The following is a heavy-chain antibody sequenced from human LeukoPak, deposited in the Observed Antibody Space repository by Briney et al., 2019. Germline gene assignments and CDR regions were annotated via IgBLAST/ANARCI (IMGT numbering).Heavy chain of an antibody. D-gene: IGHD6-19*01. Sequence: ASVKVSCKASGYTFTSYGISWVRQAPGQGLEWMGWISAYNGNTHYAQKLQGRVTMTTDTSTSTAYMELRSLRSDDTAVYYCASCTGYSSGWYGESGYYYYYMDVWGKGTTVTVSS. CDR2: ISAYNGNT. CDR3: ASCTGYSSGWYGESGYYYYYMDV. CDR1: GYTFTSYG. V-gene: IGHV1-18*01. J-gene: IGHJ6*03.